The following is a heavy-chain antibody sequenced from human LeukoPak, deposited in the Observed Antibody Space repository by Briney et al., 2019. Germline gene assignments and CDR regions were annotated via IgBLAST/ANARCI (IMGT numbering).Heavy chain of an antibody. Sequence: PSETLSLTCTVSGGSISSGSYYWSWIRQPAGRGLEWIGRIYTSGSTNYNPSLKSRVTISVDTSKNQFSLKLSSVTAADTAVYYCARGRARPYYYDSSGYTLAYFDYWGQGTLVTVSS. J-gene: IGHJ4*02. D-gene: IGHD3-22*01. V-gene: IGHV4-61*02. CDR1: GGSISSGSYY. CDR2: IYTSGST. CDR3: ARGRARPYYYDSSGYTLAYFDY.